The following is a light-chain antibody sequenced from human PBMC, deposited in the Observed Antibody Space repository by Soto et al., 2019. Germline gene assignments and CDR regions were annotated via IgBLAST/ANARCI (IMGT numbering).Light chain of an antibody. Sequence: EIVMTQSPATLSVSPGERATLSCRASQSVSSNLAWYQQKPGQAPRLIIYGASTRANGIPARFSGSGSGTEFTLTISSLQSEDFAAYYCQQYNNWPPITFGQGTRLEIK. CDR3: QQYNNWPPIT. CDR2: GAS. J-gene: IGKJ5*01. CDR1: QSVSSN. V-gene: IGKV3-15*01.